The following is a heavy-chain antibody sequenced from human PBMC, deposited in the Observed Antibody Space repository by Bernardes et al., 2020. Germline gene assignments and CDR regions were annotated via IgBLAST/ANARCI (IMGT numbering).Heavy chain of an antibody. D-gene: IGHD3-9*01. CDR3: ARVIYYDFLTGSESDWHFDL. CDR2: ISPGDSDT. Sequence: GESLKISCKGSEYSFTYYWIAWVRQMPGKGLEWMGIISPGDSDTKYSPSFQGQATISADKSIYTAYLQWRSLKASDTAMYYCARVIYYDFLTGSESDWHFDLWGQGTLVTVSS. J-gene: IGHJ4*02. V-gene: IGHV5-51*01. CDR1: EYSFTYYW.